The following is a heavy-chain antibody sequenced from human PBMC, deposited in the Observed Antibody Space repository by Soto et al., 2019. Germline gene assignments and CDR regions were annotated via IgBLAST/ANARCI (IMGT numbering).Heavy chain of an antibody. CDR3: ARHGADYYDSSGYYY. Sequence: PSXTLCLTCTVSGGSISSSSYYCGWILQLPGKRLEWIGSIYYSGSTYYNPSLKSRVTISVDTSKNQFSLKLSSVTAADTAVYYCARHGADYYDSSGYYYWGQGTLVTVSS. D-gene: IGHD3-22*01. CDR1: GGSISSSSYY. CDR2: IYYSGST. J-gene: IGHJ4*02. V-gene: IGHV4-39*01.